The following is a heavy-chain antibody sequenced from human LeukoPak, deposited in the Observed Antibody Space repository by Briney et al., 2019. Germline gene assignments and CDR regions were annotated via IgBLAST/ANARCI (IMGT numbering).Heavy chain of an antibody. D-gene: IGHD3-22*01. CDR1: GYTFTSYG. Sequence: ASVKVSCKASGYTFTSYGISWVRQAPGQGLEWMGWISAHNGNTNYAQKLQGRVTMTTDISTSTAYMELRSLRSEDTAVYYCARGRKYYYDSSGYPSYWGQGTLVTASS. V-gene: IGHV1-18*01. CDR2: ISAHNGNT. CDR3: ARGRKYYYDSSGYPSY. J-gene: IGHJ1*01.